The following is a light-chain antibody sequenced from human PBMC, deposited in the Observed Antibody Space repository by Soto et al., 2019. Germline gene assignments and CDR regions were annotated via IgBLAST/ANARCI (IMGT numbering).Light chain of an antibody. J-gene: IGKJ4*01. Sequence: DIQMTQSPSTLSASVGDRVTITFRASQSISSWLAWYQQKPGKAPKLLIFQASSLKSGVPSRFSGSGSATECTLTISSLQADDFATYYCEDYSSSSGLTFGGGTKVEIK. CDR2: QAS. CDR1: QSISSW. CDR3: EDYSSSSGLT. V-gene: IGKV1-5*03.